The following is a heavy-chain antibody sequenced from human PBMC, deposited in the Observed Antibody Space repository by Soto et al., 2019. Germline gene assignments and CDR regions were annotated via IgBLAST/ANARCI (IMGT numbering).Heavy chain of an antibody. Sequence: PSETLSLTCTVSGGSISSYYWSWIRQPPGKGLEWIGYIYYSGSTNYNPSLKSRVTISVDTSKNQFSLKLSSVTAADTALYYFARDRRRYFDWALHDAFDIWGQGTMVTVSS. J-gene: IGHJ3*02. V-gene: IGHV4-59*01. CDR3: ARDRRRYFDWALHDAFDI. CDR2: IYYSGST. D-gene: IGHD3-9*01. CDR1: GGSISSYY.